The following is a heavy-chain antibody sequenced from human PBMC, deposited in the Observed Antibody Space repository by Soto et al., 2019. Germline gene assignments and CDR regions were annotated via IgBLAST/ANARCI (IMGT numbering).Heavy chain of an antibody. V-gene: IGHV5-51*03. D-gene: IGHD3-9*01. J-gene: IGHJ1*01. CDR2: IYPDDSDT. CDR3: ARPDANYDFLTGPHAWVYFHH. Sequence: EVQLVQSGLEVKKPGESLKISCKGSGYTFTNYWIGWVRQMPGKGLEWMGIIYPDDSDTTYSPTFQGQGTISVDKSTGTAYLQWDSLKASDTAMYYCARPDANYDFLTGPHAWVYFHHWGQGTLVTVSS. CDR1: GYTFTNYW.